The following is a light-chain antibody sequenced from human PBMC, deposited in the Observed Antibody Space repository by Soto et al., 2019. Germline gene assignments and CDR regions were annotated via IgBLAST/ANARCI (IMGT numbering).Light chain of an antibody. Sequence: QSVLTQPPSASGTPGQRVTISCSGSSSNIGSNTVNWYQQLPGTAPKLLIYSNNQRPSGVPDRFSGSKSGTSASLAISGLRSEDEADYYCAAWDDSLNALVFGGGTQLTVL. J-gene: IGLJ2*01. CDR1: SSNIGSNT. CDR2: SNN. CDR3: AAWDDSLNALV. V-gene: IGLV1-44*01.